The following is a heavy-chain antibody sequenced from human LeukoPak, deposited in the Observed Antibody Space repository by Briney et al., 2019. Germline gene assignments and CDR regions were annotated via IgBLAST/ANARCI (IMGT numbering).Heavy chain of an antibody. CDR2: MNPNSGNT. CDR3: ARGRQQWLVRGSWFDS. D-gene: IGHD6-19*01. V-gene: IGHV1-8*03. J-gene: IGHJ5*01. CDR1: GYTFTSYD. Sequence: ASVKVSCKASGYTFTSYDINWVRQATGQGLEWMGWMNPNSGNTGYAQKFQGRVTITRNTSISTAYMELSSLRSEDTAVYYCARGRQQWLVRGSWFDSWGQGTLVTVSS.